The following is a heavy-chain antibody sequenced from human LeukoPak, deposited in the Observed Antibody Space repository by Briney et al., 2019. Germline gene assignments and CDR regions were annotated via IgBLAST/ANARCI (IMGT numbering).Heavy chain of an antibody. D-gene: IGHD2-21*02. Sequence: ASVKVSCKACGGTFSSYAISWVRQAPGQGLEWMGGIIPIFGTANYAQKFQGRVTITADKSTSTAYMELSSLRSEDTAVYYCARSAYCGGDCYSDFDYWGQGTLVTVSS. CDR2: IIPIFGTA. CDR3: ARSAYCGGDCYSDFDY. V-gene: IGHV1-69*06. CDR1: GGTFSSYA. J-gene: IGHJ4*02.